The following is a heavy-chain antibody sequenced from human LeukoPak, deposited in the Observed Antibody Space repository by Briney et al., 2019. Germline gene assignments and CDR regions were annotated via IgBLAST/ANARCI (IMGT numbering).Heavy chain of an antibody. CDR1: GFTFDDYA. D-gene: IGHD5-24*01. J-gene: IGHJ4*02. V-gene: IGHV3-43*02. CDR2: ISGDGRST. Sequence: GGSLRLSCAASGFTFDDYAMHWVRQAPGKGLEWVSLISGDGRSTYFADSVKGRFTISRDNAKNSLYLQMNSLRAEDTAVYYCARVTRRRDGYNYGDYWGQGTLVTVSS. CDR3: ARVTRRRDGYNYGDY.